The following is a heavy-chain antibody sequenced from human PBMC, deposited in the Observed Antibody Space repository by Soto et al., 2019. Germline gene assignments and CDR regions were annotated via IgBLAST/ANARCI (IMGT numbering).Heavy chain of an antibody. D-gene: IGHD2-8*01. CDR1: GFTFSSYA. CDR2: ISDSGFST. CDR3: AKDSKERSLIDAFDI. Sequence: GGSLRLSCAASGFTFSSYAVSWVRQAPGKGLEWVSGISDSGFSTYYADSVKGRFTISRDNSKNTLYLQMKSLRVEDTAVYYCAKDSKERSLIDAFDIWGQGTMVTVSS. J-gene: IGHJ3*02. V-gene: IGHV3-23*01.